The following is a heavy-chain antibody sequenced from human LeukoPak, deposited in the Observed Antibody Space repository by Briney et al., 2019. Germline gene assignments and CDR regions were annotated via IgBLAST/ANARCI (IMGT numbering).Heavy chain of an antibody. CDR3: AKDFLTLPAAMGY. D-gene: IGHD2-2*01. CDR2: ISGSAGST. J-gene: IGHJ4*02. V-gene: IGHV3-23*01. CDR1: GFTFSSYG. Sequence: GGSLRLSCAASGFTFSSYGMSWVRQAPGKGLEWVSAISGSAGSTYYADSVKGRFTISRDNSKNTLYLQMNSLRAEDTAVYYCAKDFLTLPAAMGYWGQGTLVTVSS.